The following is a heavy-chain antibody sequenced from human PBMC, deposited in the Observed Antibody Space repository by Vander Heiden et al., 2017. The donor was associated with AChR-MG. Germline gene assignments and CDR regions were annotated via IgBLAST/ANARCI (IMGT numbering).Heavy chain of an antibody. CDR1: GGSCSGYY. CDR3: ARGRAVTPGNY. J-gene: IGHJ4*02. Sequence: QVQLQQWGAGLLKPSETLSLTCAGHGGSCSGYYWSWIRQPPGKGLEWIGEINHSGSTNYNPSLKSRVTIAVDTSKNQFSLKLSSVTAADTAVYYCARGRAVTPGNYWGQGTLVTVSS. V-gene: IGHV4-34*01. D-gene: IGHD4-17*01. CDR2: INHSGST.